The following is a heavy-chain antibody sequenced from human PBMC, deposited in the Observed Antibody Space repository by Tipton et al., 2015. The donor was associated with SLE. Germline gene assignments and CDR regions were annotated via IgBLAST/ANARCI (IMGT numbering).Heavy chain of an antibody. Sequence: SLRLSCAVSGFTFNKYVMTWVRQAPRKGLEWVAKINHDGSDKYYVDSVKGRFTISRDNARNSLYLQLNSLTAEDTAVYYCARGGSYFNSWGQGALVTVSS. CDR1: GFTFNKYV. CDR2: INHDGSDK. V-gene: IGHV3-7*04. CDR3: ARGGSYFNS. D-gene: IGHD1-26*01. J-gene: IGHJ4*02.